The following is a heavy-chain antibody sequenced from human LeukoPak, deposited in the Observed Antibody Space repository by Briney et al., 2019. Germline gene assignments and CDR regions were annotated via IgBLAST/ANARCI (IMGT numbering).Heavy chain of an antibody. J-gene: IGHJ4*02. CDR2: IASSSSHI. Sequence: GGSLRLSCAASGFTFSSHSMNWVRQAPGKGLEWVSSIASSSSHIYYADSVKGRFTISRDNGKNSPYLQMNSLRAEDTAVYYCARGSSADTTMGDYWGLGTLVTVSS. CDR3: ARGSSADTTMGDY. D-gene: IGHD5-18*01. V-gene: IGHV3-21*01. CDR1: GFTFSSHS.